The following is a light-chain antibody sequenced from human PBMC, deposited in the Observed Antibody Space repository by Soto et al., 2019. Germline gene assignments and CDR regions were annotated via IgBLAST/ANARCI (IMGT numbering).Light chain of an antibody. J-gene: IGLJ1*01. Sequence: SALTQPASVSGSPGQSITISCTGSGSDVGAYNYVSWYQQHPGKAPKLLIHGVTRRPSGVSSRFSASKSAYPASLTISGLQAEDEATYFCSSFTTSYFYVFGPGTKVTVL. V-gene: IGLV2-14*01. CDR2: GVT. CDR1: GSDVGAYNY. CDR3: SSFTTSYFYV.